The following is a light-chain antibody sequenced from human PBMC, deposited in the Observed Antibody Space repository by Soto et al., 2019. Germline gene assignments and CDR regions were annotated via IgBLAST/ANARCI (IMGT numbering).Light chain of an antibody. J-gene: IGKJ2*01. Sequence: EVVMTQSPATLSASPGERVTLSCRASQNLGSSVAWYQQRPGQAPRLLLYGGSTRATGIPARFSGSGSGTEFTVTISSLQSSDFAVYYCQQYNYWPPYTFGQGTNLEFK. CDR1: QNLGSS. CDR2: GGS. CDR3: QQYNYWPPYT. V-gene: IGKV3-15*01.